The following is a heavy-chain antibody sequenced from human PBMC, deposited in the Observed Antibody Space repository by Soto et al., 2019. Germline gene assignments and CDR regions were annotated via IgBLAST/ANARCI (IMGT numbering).Heavy chain of an antibody. CDR1: GCAISSGVY. D-gene: IGHD1-1*01. J-gene: IGHJ5*02. CDR2: IYHTGTT. V-gene: IGHV4-38-2*01. Sequence: SETLSLTCDVSGCAISSGVYWAWIRQPPGKRLEWIGNIYHTGTTYYNPSLKSRVTMSVDTSKNQFSLRLSSVTAADTAVFYCARARTVGMSGPPGESWGQGTLVIVS. CDR3: ARARTVGMSGPPGES.